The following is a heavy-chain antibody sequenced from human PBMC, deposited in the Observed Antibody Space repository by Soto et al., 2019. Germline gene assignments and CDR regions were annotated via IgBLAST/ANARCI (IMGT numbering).Heavy chain of an antibody. CDR1: GITSTTYA. J-gene: IGHJ5*02. D-gene: IGHD5-12*01. V-gene: IGHV1-3*04. CDR3: ERAISGYVT. Sequence: QVQLVQSGAEVKKPGASVKVSCKASGITSTTYAIHWVRQVPGQGLEWMGWINTGNGNTRYSQRFLGRVSLTTDTYANTFSMDLSSLTSEDTAVYYCERAISGYVTWGQGTLITVSS. CDR2: INTGNGNT.